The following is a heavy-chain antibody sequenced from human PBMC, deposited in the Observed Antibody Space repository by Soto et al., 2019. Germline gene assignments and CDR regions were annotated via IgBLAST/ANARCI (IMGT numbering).Heavy chain of an antibody. V-gene: IGHV1-2*04. Sequence: QVQLVQSGAEVKKPGASVKVSCKASGYPFTGYYMHWMRQAPGQGHEWMGWIHPNSGETDYAQNLQGWVTMTRDMSISTAYMELSRLKSNDTAFYYCARGGGLNYYYYMDVWGKWTKVTVSS. J-gene: IGHJ6*03. CDR1: GYPFTGYY. CDR2: IHPNSGET. CDR3: ARGGGLNYYYYMDV.